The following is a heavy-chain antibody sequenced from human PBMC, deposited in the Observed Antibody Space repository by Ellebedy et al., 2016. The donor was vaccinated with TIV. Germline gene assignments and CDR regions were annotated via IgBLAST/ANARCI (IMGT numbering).Heavy chain of an antibody. CDR1: GFTFSDYY. CDR3: ARDKGWNDY. J-gene: IGHJ4*02. D-gene: IGHD1-1*01. CDR2: ISSSGNTI. Sequence: GESLKISCAASGFTFSDYYMSWIRQAPGKGLEWVSYISSSGNTIYYVDSVKGRFTISRDNAKNSLYLQMNSLRAEDTAVYYCARDKGWNDYWGQGTLVTVSS. V-gene: IGHV3-11*04.